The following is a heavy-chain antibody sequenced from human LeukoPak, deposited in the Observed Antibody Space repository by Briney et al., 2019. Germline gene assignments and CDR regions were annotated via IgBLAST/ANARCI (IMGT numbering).Heavy chain of an antibody. V-gene: IGHV4-39*07. CDR3: ARVPFGELFTRSIHYYYMDV. CDR1: GGSFSNSFYY. J-gene: IGHJ6*03. CDR2: IYYSGST. Sequence: SETLSLTCTVSGGSFSNSFYYWGWIRQPPGKGLEWIGSIYYSGSTYYNPSLKSRVTISVDTSKNQFSLKLSSVTAADTAVYYCARVPFGELFTRSIHYYYMDVWGKGTTVTVSS. D-gene: IGHD3-10*01.